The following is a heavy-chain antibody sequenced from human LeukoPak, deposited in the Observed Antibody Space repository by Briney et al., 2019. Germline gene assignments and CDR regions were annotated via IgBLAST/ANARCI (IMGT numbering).Heavy chain of an antibody. Sequence: GGSLRLSCAASGFTFSSYAMSWVRQAPGKGLEWVSVISGSDGTTYYADSVKGRFTISRDNSKNTLYLQMNSLRAEDTAVYYCARNYYYDSSGYYYFDYWGQGTLVTVSS. CDR1: GFTFSSYA. CDR3: ARNYYYDSSGYYYFDY. V-gene: IGHV3-23*01. D-gene: IGHD3-22*01. CDR2: ISGSDGTT. J-gene: IGHJ4*02.